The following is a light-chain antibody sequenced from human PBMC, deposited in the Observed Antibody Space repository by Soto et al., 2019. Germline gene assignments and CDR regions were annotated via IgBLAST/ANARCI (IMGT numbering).Light chain of an antibody. V-gene: IGLV2-14*01. J-gene: IGLJ1*01. Sequence: QSAWAKPACGSGSPGPSLTIPRARTSSDIGGYNFVSWYHQHPGKDPKLMIYEVSNRPSGVSDRFSGSKSGNTASLTISGLQAEEEADYYCSSFRNVTTLFGPGTKVTVL. CDR1: SSDIGGYNF. CDR3: SSFRNVTTL. CDR2: EVS.